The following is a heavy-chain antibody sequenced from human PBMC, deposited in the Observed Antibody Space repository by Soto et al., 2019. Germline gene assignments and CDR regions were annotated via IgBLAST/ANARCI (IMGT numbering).Heavy chain of an antibody. J-gene: IGHJ5*02. Sequence: ESLSLCCAVSGDRVSICSVYWSWIRQSPGKRLELIAYIYYTWTTKYNPSLKSRVTISVDTSKNQFSLRLTSVTAADTAVYYCATAASPYFDLLSAFRPWGQGTLVTVSS. V-gene: IGHV4-61*01. CDR1: GDRVSICSVY. CDR2: IYYTWTT. CDR3: ATAASPYFDLLSAFRP. D-gene: IGHD3-9*01.